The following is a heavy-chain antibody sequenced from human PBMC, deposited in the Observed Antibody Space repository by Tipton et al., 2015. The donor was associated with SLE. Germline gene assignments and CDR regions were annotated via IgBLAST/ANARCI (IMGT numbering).Heavy chain of an antibody. CDR3: ARIIAVADY. J-gene: IGHJ4*02. Sequence: TLSLTCTVSGDSINNYYWSWFRKPPGKGLEWIGSIYYSGSTYYNPSLKSRVTISVDTSKNQFSLKRSSVTAADTAVYYCARIIAVADYWGQGTLVTVSS. CDR1: GDSINNYY. CDR2: IYYSGST. D-gene: IGHD6-19*01. V-gene: IGHV4-59*12.